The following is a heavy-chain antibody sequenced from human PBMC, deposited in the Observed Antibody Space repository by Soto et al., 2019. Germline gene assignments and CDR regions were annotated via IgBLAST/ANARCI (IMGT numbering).Heavy chain of an antibody. Sequence: GGSLRLSCAASGFTFNSYWMSWVRQAPGKGLEWVANIKPDGSQKWYVDSVKGRFTISRDNAENSLYLHMISLRAEDTAMYYCARGDYYDTSGTFSDAFDIWGQGTMVTVSS. J-gene: IGHJ3*02. CDR1: GFTFNSYW. CDR3: ARGDYYDTSGTFSDAFDI. CDR2: IKPDGSQK. V-gene: IGHV3-7*04. D-gene: IGHD3-22*01.